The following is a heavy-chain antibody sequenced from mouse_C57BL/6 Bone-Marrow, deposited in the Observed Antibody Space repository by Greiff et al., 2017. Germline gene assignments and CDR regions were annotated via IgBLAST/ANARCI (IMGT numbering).Heavy chain of an antibody. D-gene: IGHD1-1*01. CDR3: ARKYCYGSFFDY. V-gene: IGHV5-12*01. CDR2: ISNGGGST. Sequence: EVKVVESGGGLVQPGGSLKLSCAASGFTFSDYYMYWVRQTPEKRLEWVAYISNGGGSTYYPDTVKGRFTISRDNAKNTLYLQMSRLKSEDTAMYYCARKYCYGSFFDYWGQGTTLTVSS. J-gene: IGHJ2*01. CDR1: GFTFSDYY.